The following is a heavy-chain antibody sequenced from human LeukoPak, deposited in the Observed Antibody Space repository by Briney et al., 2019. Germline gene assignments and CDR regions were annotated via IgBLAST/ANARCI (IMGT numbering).Heavy chain of an antibody. V-gene: IGHV3-7*03. CDR1: GFSFSNYW. CDR3: ARVPSIPYCTNGVCYRNNYYGMDV. D-gene: IGHD2-8*01. CDR2: INQNGGQS. J-gene: IGHJ6*02. Sequence: PGGSLRLSCAASGFSFSNYWMTWVRQAPGKGLEWVADINQNGGQSYYVDSVKGRFTLSRDNAKNSLFLQLNSLRAEDTAVYYCARVPSIPYCTNGVCYRNNYYGMDVWGQGTTVTVSS.